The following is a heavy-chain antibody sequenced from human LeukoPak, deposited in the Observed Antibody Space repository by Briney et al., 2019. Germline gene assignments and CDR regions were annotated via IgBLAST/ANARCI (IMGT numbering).Heavy chain of an antibody. CDR2: ISGSGGST. CDR1: GFTFSSYA. CDR3: AKDAISYYYDSSGKGDY. J-gene: IGHJ4*02. V-gene: IGHV3-23*01. D-gene: IGHD3-22*01. Sequence: GGSLRLSCAASGFTFSSYAMSWVRQAPGKGLEWVSAISGSGGSTYYADSVKGRFTISRDNSKNTLYLQMNSLRAEDTAVYYCAKDAISYYYDSSGKGDYWGQGTLVTVSS.